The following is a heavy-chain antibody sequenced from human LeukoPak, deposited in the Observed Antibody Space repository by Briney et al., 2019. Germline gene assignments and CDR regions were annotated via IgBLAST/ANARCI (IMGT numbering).Heavy chain of an antibody. Sequence: SETLSLTCAVYGGSFSGYYWSWIRQPPGKGLEWIGEINHSGSTNYNPSLKSRVTISVDTSKNQFSLKLSSVTAADTAVYYCARGVIGRTKFDYWGQGTLVTVSS. CDR1: GGSFSGYY. V-gene: IGHV4-34*01. CDR2: INHSGST. J-gene: IGHJ4*02. CDR3: ARGVIGRTKFDY. D-gene: IGHD3-10*01.